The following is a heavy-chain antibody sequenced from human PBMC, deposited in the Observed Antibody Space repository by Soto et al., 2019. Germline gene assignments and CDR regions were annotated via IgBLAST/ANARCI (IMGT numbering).Heavy chain of an antibody. CDR1: GFTFSPYW. D-gene: IGHD2-21*02. V-gene: IGHV3-74*01. CDR3: VRDVCSGGADCFSRGWFDP. CDR2: VNHDGRST. Sequence: EVRLVESGGGLVQPGGSLRLSCAASGFTFSPYWMHWVRQVPGKGPVWVSRVNHDGRSTIYADFVKGRFTISRDNAKNMVYLQMNSLTVEDTAVYYCVRDVCSGGADCFSRGWFDPWGQGTLVTVSS. J-gene: IGHJ5*02.